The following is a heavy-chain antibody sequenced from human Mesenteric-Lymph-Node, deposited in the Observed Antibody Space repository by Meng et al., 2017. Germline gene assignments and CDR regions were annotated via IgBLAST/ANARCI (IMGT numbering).Heavy chain of an antibody. Sequence: SETLSLTCTVSGGSISSYYWSWIRQPPGKGLEWIGYIYYSGSTNYNPSLKSRVTISVDTSKNQFSLKLSSVTAADTAVYYCASSGIQLWSNFDYWGQGTLVTVS. V-gene: IGHV4-59*01. D-gene: IGHD5-18*01. CDR2: IYYSGST. CDR3: ASSGIQLWSNFDY. CDR1: GGSISSYY. J-gene: IGHJ4*02.